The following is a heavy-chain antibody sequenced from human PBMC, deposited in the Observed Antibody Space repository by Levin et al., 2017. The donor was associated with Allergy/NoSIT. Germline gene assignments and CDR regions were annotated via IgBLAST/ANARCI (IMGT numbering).Heavy chain of an antibody. CDR1: GFTFSNYA. CDR3: AKGVGTYSHASPFDY. D-gene: IGHD4-11*01. V-gene: IGHV3-23*01. J-gene: IGHJ4*02. CDR2: ISGSGGST. Sequence: GGSLRLSCVASGFTFSNYAMNWVRQAPGKGLEWVSGISGSGGSTYYADSGKGRFTISRDNSKNTVYLQMNSLRAEDTAVYYCAKGVGTYSHASPFDYWGQGTLVTVSS.